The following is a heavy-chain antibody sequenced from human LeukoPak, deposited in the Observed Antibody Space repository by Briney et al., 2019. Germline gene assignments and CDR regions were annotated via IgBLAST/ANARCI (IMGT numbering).Heavy chain of an antibody. CDR3: AREKYGGSNDY. Sequence: SETLSLTCAVSGAFIRGNYWSWIRQPPGKGLEWIGYIYYSGSTKYNPSLKSRVTISVDTSKNQFSLRLSSVTAADTAMYYCAREKYGGSNDYWGQGTLVTVSS. CDR2: IYYSGST. D-gene: IGHD1-26*01. CDR1: GAFIRGNY. J-gene: IGHJ4*02. V-gene: IGHV4-59*01.